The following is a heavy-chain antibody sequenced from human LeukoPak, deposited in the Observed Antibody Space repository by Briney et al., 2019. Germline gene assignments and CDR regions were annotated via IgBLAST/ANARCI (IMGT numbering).Heavy chain of an antibody. V-gene: IGHV4-34*01. Sequence: ASETLSLTCAVYGGSFSGYYWSWIRQPPGKGLEWIGEINHSGSTNYNPSLKSRVTISVDTSKNQFSLKLSSVTAADTAVYYCARGHVMVTAKSFDYWGQGTLVTVSS. CDR2: INHSGST. CDR1: GGSFSGYY. D-gene: IGHD2-21*02. J-gene: IGHJ4*02. CDR3: ARGHVMVTAKSFDY.